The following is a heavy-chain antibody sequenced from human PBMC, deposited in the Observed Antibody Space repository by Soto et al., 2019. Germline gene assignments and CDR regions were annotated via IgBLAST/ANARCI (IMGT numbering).Heavy chain of an antibody. CDR3: AKNQERELPRVIDF. CDR1: GLTFSNYA. V-gene: IGHV3-23*01. D-gene: IGHD1-7*01. CDR2: MSGSSSTT. J-gene: IGHJ4*02. Sequence: EVRLLESGGGLVKPGGSLRLSSATSGLTFSNYAMSWVRQAPGGGLEWVSSMSGSSSTTYYADSVRGRFTISRDRSKNTLYLQMSSLRAEDTALSYCAKNQERELPRVIDFWGQGTLVTVSS.